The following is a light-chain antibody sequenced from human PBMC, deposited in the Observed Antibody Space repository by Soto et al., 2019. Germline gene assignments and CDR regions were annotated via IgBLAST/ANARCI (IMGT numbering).Light chain of an antibody. J-gene: IGKJ4*01. CDR2: GAS. Sequence: EIVLTQSPGTLSLSPGERAALSCRASQSVSSTYLAWYQQKPGQAPRLLIYGASSRATGIPDRFSGSGSGTDFTLSISRLEPEDFAVYSYHQHGSSQTFGGGTKVEI. V-gene: IGKV3-20*01. CDR1: QSVSSTY. CDR3: HQHGSSQT.